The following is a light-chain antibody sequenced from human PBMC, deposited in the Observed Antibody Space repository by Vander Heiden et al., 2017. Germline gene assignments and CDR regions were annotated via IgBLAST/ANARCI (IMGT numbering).Light chain of an antibody. Sequence: DIQMNQSPSTLSASVGDRVTITCRASQSISSWLAWYQQKPGKAPKLLIYKASSLESVVPSRFSGSGSGTEFTLTISSLQPDDFATYYCQQYNSPGTFGQGTKVEIK. V-gene: IGKV1-5*03. J-gene: IGKJ1*01. CDR1: QSISSW. CDR3: QQYNSPGT. CDR2: KAS.